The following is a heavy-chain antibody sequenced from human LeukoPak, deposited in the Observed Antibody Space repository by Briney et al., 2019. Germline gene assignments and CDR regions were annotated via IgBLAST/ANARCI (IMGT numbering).Heavy chain of an antibody. J-gene: IGHJ4*02. CDR1: GGPVSNYY. CDR2: THSSGSP. Sequence: SETLSLTCTVSGGPVSNYYWSWIRLPAGKGLEWIGRTHSSGSPNYNPSLQSRVTMSVDASTSQFSLNLTSVTAADTAVYYCARVYCGGDCHSGNNYYFDYWGQGTLVTVSS. V-gene: IGHV4-4*07. D-gene: IGHD2-21*02. CDR3: ARVYCGGDCHSGNNYYFDY.